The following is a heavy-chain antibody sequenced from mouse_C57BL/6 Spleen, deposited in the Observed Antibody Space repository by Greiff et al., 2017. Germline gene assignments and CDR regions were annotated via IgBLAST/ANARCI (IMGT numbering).Heavy chain of an antibody. CDR2: IDPEDGET. J-gene: IGHJ4*01. CDR1: GFNIKDYY. CDR3: ASPYYGSSYNYAMDY. V-gene: IGHV14-2*01. D-gene: IGHD1-1*01. Sequence: EVQLQQSGAELVKPGASVKLSCTASGFNIKDYYMHWVKQRTEQGLEWIGRIDPEDGETKYAPKFPGKATITADTSSNTAYLQLSSLTSEDTAVYYCASPYYGSSYNYAMDYWGQGTSVTVSS.